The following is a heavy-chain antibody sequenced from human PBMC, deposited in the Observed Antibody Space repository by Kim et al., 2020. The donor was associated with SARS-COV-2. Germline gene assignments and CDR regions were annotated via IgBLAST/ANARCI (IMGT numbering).Heavy chain of an antibody. CDR3: AREAVAGSFDH. D-gene: IGHD6-19*01. J-gene: IGHJ4*02. V-gene: IGHV1-3*01. Sequence: RNSQKFQARVSITRETSATTAYLELSGLRSEDTAVYYCAREAVAGSFDHWGQGTLVTVSS.